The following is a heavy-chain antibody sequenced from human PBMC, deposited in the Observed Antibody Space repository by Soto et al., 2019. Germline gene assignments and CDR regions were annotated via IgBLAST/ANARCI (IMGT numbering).Heavy chain of an antibody. D-gene: IGHD1-26*01. CDR1: GDSVSSSTAA. CDR2: AYYRYKWHN. CDR3: ASGRYIDRGYFYYGLDV. J-gene: IGHJ6*02. V-gene: IGHV6-1*01. Sequence: SQTLSLTCAVSGDSVSSSTAAWNWIRQSPSRGREWLGRAYYRYKWHNDYAVSVKSRIIINPDTSRNQVSLQLKSVTPEDTGVYYCASGRYIDRGYFYYGLDVWGQGTTFTVSS.